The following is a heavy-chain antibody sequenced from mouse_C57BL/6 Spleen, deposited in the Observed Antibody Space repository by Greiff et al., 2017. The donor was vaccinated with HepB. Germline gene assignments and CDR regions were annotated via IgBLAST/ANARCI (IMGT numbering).Heavy chain of an antibody. CDR2: IDPSDSYT. D-gene: IGHD1-1*01. CDR1: GYTFTSYW. V-gene: IGHV1-69*01. J-gene: IGHJ4*01. CDR3: AGTTVGYYAMDY. Sequence: QVQLQQPGAELVMPGASVKLSCKASGYTFTSYWMHWVKQRPGQGLEWIGEIDPSDSYTNYNQKFKGKSTLTVDKSSSTAYMQLSSLTYEDSAVYYCAGTTVGYYAMDYWGQGTSVTVSS.